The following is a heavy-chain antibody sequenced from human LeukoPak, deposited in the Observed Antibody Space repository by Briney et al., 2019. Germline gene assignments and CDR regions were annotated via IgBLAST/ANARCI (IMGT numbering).Heavy chain of an antibody. V-gene: IGHV1-69*13. Sequence: SVKLSCKASGGTFSSYAISWVRQAPGQGLEWMGGIIPIFGTANYAQKFQGRVTITADESTSTAYMELSSLRSEDTAVYYCARAKSIKWLITSSGNWFDPWGQGTLVTVSS. D-gene: IGHD5-12*01. CDR2: IIPIFGTA. CDR3: ARAKSIKWLITSSGNWFDP. J-gene: IGHJ5*02. CDR1: GGTFSSYA.